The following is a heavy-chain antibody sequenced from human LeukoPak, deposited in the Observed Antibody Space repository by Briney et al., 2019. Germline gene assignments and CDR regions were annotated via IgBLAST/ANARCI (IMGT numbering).Heavy chain of an antibody. J-gene: IGHJ4*02. CDR3: ARRGGGSFFFDY. D-gene: IGHD1-26*01. CDR1: GGSISSGGYY. CDR2: IYHSGST. Sequence: SQTLSLTCTVSGGSISSGGYYRRWIRQPPGKGLEWIGYIYHSGSTYYNPSLKSRVTISVDRSKNQCSLKLSSVTAADTAVYYCARRGGGSFFFDYWGQGTLVTVSS. V-gene: IGHV4-30-2*01.